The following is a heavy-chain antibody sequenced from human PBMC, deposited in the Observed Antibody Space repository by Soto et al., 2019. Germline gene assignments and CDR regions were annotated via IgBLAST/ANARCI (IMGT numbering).Heavy chain of an antibody. D-gene: IGHD6-19*01. CDR3: AIAPYSSGWPDS. Sequence: PSETLSLTCTVSGGSVSSGGYFWSWIRQPPGKGLEWIGYISYSGSTKYNPSLESRVTISVDTSNKNFSLKLASVTAADTAVYYCAIAPYSSGWPDSWGQGTLVTVSS. V-gene: IGHV4-61*03. CDR2: ISYSGST. CDR1: GGSVSSGGYF. J-gene: IGHJ4*02.